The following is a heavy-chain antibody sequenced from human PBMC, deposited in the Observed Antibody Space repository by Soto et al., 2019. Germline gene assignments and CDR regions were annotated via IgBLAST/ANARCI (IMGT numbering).Heavy chain of an antibody. D-gene: IGHD6-13*01. CDR2: INHSGST. V-gene: IGHV4-34*01. J-gene: IGHJ5*02. Sequence: QVQLQQWGAGLLKPSETLSLTCAVYGGSFSGYYWSWIRQPPGKGLEWIGEINHSGSTNYNPSLKSRVTISVDTSKNQFSLKLSSVTAADTAVYYCARGLIAAAGIRWFDPWGQGTLVTVSS. CDR3: ARGLIAAAGIRWFDP. CDR1: GGSFSGYY.